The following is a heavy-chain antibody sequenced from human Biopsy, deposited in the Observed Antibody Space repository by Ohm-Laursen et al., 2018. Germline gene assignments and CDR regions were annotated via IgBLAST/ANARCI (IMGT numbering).Heavy chain of an antibody. V-gene: IGHV1-69*06. CDR2: NIPILGTG. J-gene: IGHJ2*01. D-gene: IGHD1-26*01. Sequence: VASVKVSCKAPGGTFSNYGVNWVRQAPGQGLEWLGGNIPILGTGNYAQKFQDRVTVAADTSTSTATMELRSLRSDDTAVYYCARGGLNYWYFDLWGRGTLVTVSS. CDR3: ARGGLNYWYFDL. CDR1: GGTFSNYG.